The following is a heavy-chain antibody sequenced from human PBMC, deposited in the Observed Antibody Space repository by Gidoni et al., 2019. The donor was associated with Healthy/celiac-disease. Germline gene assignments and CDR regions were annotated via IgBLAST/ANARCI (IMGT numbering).Heavy chain of an antibody. CDR3: ASGGVATTGHDAFDI. Sequence: EVQLVASGGGLVQPGGSLRLSCAASGFTVSSNYMSWVRQAPGKGLEWVSVIYSGGSTYYADSVKGRFTISRDNSKNTLYLQMNSLRAEDTAVYYCASGGVATTGHDAFDIWGQGTMVTVSS. CDR2: IYSGGST. J-gene: IGHJ3*02. CDR1: GFTVSSNY. D-gene: IGHD5-12*01. V-gene: IGHV3-66*01.